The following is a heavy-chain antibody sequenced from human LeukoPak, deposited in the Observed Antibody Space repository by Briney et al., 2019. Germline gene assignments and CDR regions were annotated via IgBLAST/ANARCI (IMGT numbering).Heavy chain of an antibody. V-gene: IGHV3-21*01. J-gene: IGHJ6*03. CDR3: ARVSCSSTSCYQNLNYYYYYYMDV. D-gene: IGHD2-2*01. CDR1: GFTFSSYS. CDR2: ISSSSSYI. Sequence: GGSLRLSCAASGFTFSSYSMNWARQAPGKGLEWVSSISSSSSYIYYADSVKGRFTISRDNAKNSLYLQMNSLRAEDTAVYYCARVSCSSTSCYQNLNYYYYYYMDVWGKGTTVTVSS.